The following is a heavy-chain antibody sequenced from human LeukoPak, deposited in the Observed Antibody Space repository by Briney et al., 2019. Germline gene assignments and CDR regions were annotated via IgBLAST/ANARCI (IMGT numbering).Heavy chain of an antibody. CDR2: IRNDASMT. CDR1: GFTFSSYG. D-gene: IGHD3-10*01. CDR3: AKRAGSAWSAGA. V-gene: IGHV3-30*02. Sequence: GGSLRLSCAASGFTFSSYGMHWVRQAPGKGLDWVAYIRNDASMTYYADSVKGRFSISRDNSKNTVYLQMNNLLPEDTAVYYCAKRAGSAWSAGAWGQGTLVTVSS. J-gene: IGHJ5*02.